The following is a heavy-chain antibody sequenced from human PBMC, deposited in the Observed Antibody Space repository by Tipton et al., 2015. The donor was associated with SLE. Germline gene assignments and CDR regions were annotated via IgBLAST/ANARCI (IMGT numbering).Heavy chain of an antibody. CDR1: GFTFSSYD. CDR3: AKDHLSDY. J-gene: IGHJ4*02. CDR2: IYSGGSST. Sequence: SLRLSCAASGFTFSSYDMSWVRQAPGKGLEWVSVIYSGGSSTYYADSVQGRFTISRNNSKNTLYLQMNSLRAEDAAVYYGAKDHLSDYWGQGTLVTVSS. V-gene: IGHV3-23*03.